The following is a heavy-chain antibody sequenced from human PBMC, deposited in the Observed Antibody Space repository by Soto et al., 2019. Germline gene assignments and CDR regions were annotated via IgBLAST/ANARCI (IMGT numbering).Heavy chain of an antibody. CDR2: ISSSSSPI. CDR3: ARTNRTLEGFDM. CDR1: GFTFSSND. V-gene: IGHV3-48*01. J-gene: IGHJ3*02. Sequence: EVQLVESGGGLVQPGGSLRLSCAAAGFTFSSNDMNWVRQAPGKGLEWVSYISSSSSPIYYADSVRGRFTISRDNAKNSLYLQMNSLRGEDTAVYYCARTNRTLEGFDMWGQGTMVTVSP.